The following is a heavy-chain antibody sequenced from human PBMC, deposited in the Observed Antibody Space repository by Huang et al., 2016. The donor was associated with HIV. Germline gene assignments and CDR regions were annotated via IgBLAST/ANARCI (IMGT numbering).Heavy chain of an antibody. D-gene: IGHD3-16*01. Sequence: QVQIEQWGSGLLKPSETLSLTCAFYGGSFTDFYWSWIRQAPGKGLEWIGEINHSGHTTYYASLNTRVTLSMDMSKSQFSLRLDSVTAADTAVYYCATDDRQYARHIGRFWGQGALVSVSS. CDR1: GGSFTDFY. J-gene: IGHJ4*02. CDR2: INHSGHT. CDR3: ATDDRQYARHIGRF. V-gene: IGHV4-34*02.